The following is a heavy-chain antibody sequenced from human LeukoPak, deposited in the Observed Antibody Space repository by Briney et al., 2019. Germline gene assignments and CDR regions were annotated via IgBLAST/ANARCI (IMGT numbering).Heavy chain of an antibody. Sequence: SETLSLTCAVYGGSFSGYYWSWIRQPPGKGLEWIGEINHSGGTNYNPSLKSRVTISVDTSKNQFSLKLSSVTAADTAVYYCAYYGTSEGGYWGQGTLVTVSS. V-gene: IGHV4-34*01. CDR3: AYYGTSEGGY. CDR2: INHSGGT. CDR1: GGSFSGYY. J-gene: IGHJ4*02. D-gene: IGHD4-17*01.